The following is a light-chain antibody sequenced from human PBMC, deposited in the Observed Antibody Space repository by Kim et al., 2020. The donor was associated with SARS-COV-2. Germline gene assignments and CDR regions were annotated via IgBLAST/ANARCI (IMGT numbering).Light chain of an antibody. CDR2: DVT. V-gene: IGLV2-14*03. CDR1: SSDVGGYNS. J-gene: IGLJ2*01. CDR3: SSYTSSSTFLI. Sequence: QSITISCTGASSDVGGYNSVSWYQQHPGKAPKLMIYDVTKRPSGVSSRFSGSKSGNTASLTISGLQAEDEADYYCSSYTSSSTFLIFGGGTQLTVL.